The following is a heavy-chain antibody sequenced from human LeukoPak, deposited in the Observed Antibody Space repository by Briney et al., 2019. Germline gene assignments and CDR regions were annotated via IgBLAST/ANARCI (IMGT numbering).Heavy chain of an antibody. CDR2: ISGSGGST. D-gene: IGHD6-19*01. CDR3: AKVRPQWLAYYFDY. Sequence: PGGSLRLSCSVSGFTFINYAMSWVRQAPGKGLEWVSAISGSGGSTYYADSVKGRFTISRDNSKNTLYLQMNSLRAEDTAVYYCAKVRPQWLAYYFDYWGQGTLVTVSS. CDR1: GFTFINYA. J-gene: IGHJ4*02. V-gene: IGHV3-23*01.